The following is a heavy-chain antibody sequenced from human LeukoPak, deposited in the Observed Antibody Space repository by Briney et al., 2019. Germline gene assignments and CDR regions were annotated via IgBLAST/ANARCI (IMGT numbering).Heavy chain of an antibody. CDR2: IIPIFGTA. V-gene: IGHV1-69*13. Sequence: AASVKVSCKASGGTFSSYAISWERQAPGQGLEWMGGIIPIFGTANYAQKFQGRVTITADESTSTAYMELSSLRSEDTAVYYCARTGFDYTQTSYYYYGMDVWGQGTTVTVSS. CDR3: ARTGFDYTQTSYYYYGMDV. J-gene: IGHJ6*02. CDR1: GGTFSSYA. D-gene: IGHD4-11*01.